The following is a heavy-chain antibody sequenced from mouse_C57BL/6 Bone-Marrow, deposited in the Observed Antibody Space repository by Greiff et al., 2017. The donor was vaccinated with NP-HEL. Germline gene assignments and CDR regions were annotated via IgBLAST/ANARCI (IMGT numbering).Heavy chain of an antibody. CDR2: ISGGGGNT. J-gene: IGHJ3*01. D-gene: IGHD2-12*01. CDR3: ARQVRDYSAY. V-gene: IGHV5-9*01. CDR1: GFTFSSYT. Sequence: EVQRVESGGGLVKPGGSLKLSCAASGFTFSSYTMSWVRQTPEKRLEWVATISGGGGNTYYPDSVKGRFTISRDNAKNTLYLQMSSLRSEDTALYYCARQVRDYSAYWGQGTLVTVSA.